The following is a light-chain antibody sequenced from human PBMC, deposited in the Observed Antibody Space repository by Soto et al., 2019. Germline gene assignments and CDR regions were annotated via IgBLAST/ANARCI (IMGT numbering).Light chain of an antibody. CDR3: QQNSSYFFT. CDR1: QSISSW. CDR2: RAS. Sequence: DIQMTQSPSTLSASVGERVNITCRASQSISSWLAWYQQKPGKAPKLLIFRASDLQTGIPSRFSGSGSGTEFTLNISRLQTDDIATYCCQQNSSYFFTFGPGTQVDL. J-gene: IGKJ3*01. V-gene: IGKV1-5*03.